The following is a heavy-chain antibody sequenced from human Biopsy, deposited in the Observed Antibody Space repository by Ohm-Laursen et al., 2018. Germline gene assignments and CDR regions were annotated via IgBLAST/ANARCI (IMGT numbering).Heavy chain of an antibody. CDR3: ARHPTGFWFDP. CDR2: IFYSGIT. V-gene: IGHV4-39*01. CDR1: GGSVSSNVAY. J-gene: IGHJ5*02. Sequence: SETLSLTCIVSGGSVSSNVAYWAWIRQPPGKGLESIGSIFYSGITYYNPSLQSRVTMSVDTSENQFSLNLTSVTAADTAVYYCARHPTGFWFDPWGQGTLVIVSS.